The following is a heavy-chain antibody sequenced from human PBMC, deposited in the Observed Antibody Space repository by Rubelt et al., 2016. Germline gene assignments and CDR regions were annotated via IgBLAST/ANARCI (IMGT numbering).Heavy chain of an antibody. CDR2: IYHSGST. CDR1: GYSISSGYY. CDR3: ARDHSSGWYLEGFFDY. D-gene: IGHD6-19*01. Sequence: QVQLQESGPGLVKPSETLSLTCTVSGYSISSGYYWGWIRQPPGKGLEWIGSIYHSGSTYYNPSPKSRVTISVDTSKNQFSLKLSSVTAADTAVYYCARDHSSGWYLEGFFDYWGQGTLVTVSS. J-gene: IGHJ4*02. V-gene: IGHV4-38-2*02.